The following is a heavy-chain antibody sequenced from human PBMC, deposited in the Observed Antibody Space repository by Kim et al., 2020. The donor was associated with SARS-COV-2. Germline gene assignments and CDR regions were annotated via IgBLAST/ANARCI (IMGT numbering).Heavy chain of an antibody. D-gene: IGHD1-26*01. Sequence: GGSLRLSCAASGFTFRSYAMSWVRQAPGKDLEWVSAITGDGTDTYYADSVQGRFTISRDNSKNTLFLQMNSLRAEDTAVYFCAKGSSTARPSYFDYWGQG. V-gene: IGHV3-23*01. J-gene: IGHJ4*02. CDR1: GFTFRSYA. CDR3: AKGSSTARPSYFDY. CDR2: ITGDGTDT.